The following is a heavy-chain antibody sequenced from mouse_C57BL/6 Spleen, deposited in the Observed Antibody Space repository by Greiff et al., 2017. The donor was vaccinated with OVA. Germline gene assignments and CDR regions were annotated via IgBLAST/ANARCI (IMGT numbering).Heavy chain of an antibody. CDR3: TRYGSSYWYFDV. D-gene: IGHD1-1*01. V-gene: IGHV1-15*01. CDR1: VYTFTDYE. J-gene: IGHJ1*03. CDR2: IDPETCGP. Sequence: QVQLKASLAELVRPGSSVTLSCKASVYTFTDYEMHLVKQTPVPGLECICAIDPETCGPAYKQKFQGKAILTADKSSSTAYRELRSLTSEDSAVYYCTRYGSSYWYFDVWGTGTTVTVSS.